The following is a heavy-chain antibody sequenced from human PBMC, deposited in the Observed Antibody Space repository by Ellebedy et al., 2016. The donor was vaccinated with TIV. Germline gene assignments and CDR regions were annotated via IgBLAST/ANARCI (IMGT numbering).Heavy chain of an antibody. V-gene: IGHV3-7*01. CDR1: GFTFSVTW. D-gene: IGHD3-16*01. CDR2: IKYDGADK. CDR3: VRARNYALDS. Sequence: GESLKISCAASGFTFSVTWMSWARQAPGKGLEWVARIKYDGADKDYVDSVKGRFTISRDNAKNSLYLQMNSRRVEDTAVYFCVRARNYALDSWGQGTLVTVSS. J-gene: IGHJ4*02.